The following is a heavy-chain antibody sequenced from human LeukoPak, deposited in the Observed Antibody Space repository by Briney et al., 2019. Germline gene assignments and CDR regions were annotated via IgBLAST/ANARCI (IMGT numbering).Heavy chain of an antibody. V-gene: IGHV4-34*01. CDR2: INHSGST. Sequence: SETLSLTCAVYGGSFSGYYWSWIRQPPGKGLEWIGEINHSGSTNYNPSLKSRVTISVDTSKYQFSLKLSSVTAADTAVYYCARGLVGDRIAAGKFDYWGQGTLVTVSS. J-gene: IGHJ4*02. D-gene: IGHD6-13*01. CDR3: ARGLVGDRIAAGKFDY. CDR1: GGSFSGYY.